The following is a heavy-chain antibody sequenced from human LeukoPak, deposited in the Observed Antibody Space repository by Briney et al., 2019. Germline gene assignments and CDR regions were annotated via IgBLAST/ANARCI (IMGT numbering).Heavy chain of an antibody. V-gene: IGHV3-33*01. CDR1: GFTFSYYC. CDR2: ICHDESYI. D-gene: IGHD6-13*01. Sequence: GGSLRLSCAASGFTFSYYCMHWVRQAPGKGPDWVAVICHDESYIYYADSVKGRFTISRDNSKNTVYLQMNSLRVDDTAIYYCARVVQYTASTGTGLDYWGQGTLVTVSS. J-gene: IGHJ4*02. CDR3: ARVVQYTASTGTGLDY.